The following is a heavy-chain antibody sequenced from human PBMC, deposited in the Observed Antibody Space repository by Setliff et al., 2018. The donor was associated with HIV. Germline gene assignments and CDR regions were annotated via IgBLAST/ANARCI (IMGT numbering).Heavy chain of an antibody. J-gene: IGHJ3*02. CDR1: GYTFTSYG. Sequence: GASVKVSCKASGYTFTSYGISWVRQAPGQGLEWMGWISAYSGNTDYAQKLQGRVTMTTDTSTSTDYMELRSLTSDDTAVYYCARVAWYYSFWSGLGDAFDIWGQGTMVTVSS. CDR2: ISAYSGNT. V-gene: IGHV1-18*01. D-gene: IGHD3-3*01. CDR3: ARVAWYYSFWSGLGDAFDI.